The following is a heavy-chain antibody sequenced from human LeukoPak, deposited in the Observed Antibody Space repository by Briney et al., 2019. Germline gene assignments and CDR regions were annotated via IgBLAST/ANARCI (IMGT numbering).Heavy chain of an antibody. Sequence: HTGGSLRLPCLASGFTFSHYAWQWVRQAPGKGLEYISAITDNAYSTYYADSVKGRFTISRDNSKKTLYLQMSSLTPEDTAVYYCVKRATVGAPSPLLYYWGQGTLVTVSS. J-gene: IGHJ4*02. CDR2: ITDNAYST. CDR1: GFTFSHYA. D-gene: IGHD1-26*01. CDR3: VKRATVGAPSPLLYY. V-gene: IGHV3-64D*09.